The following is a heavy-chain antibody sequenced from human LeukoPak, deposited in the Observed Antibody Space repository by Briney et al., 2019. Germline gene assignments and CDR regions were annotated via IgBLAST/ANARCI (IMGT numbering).Heavy chain of an antibody. CDR2: ISGSGGST. CDR1: GFTFSSYA. CDR3: AKSGGDYDFWSGYWGDYYYGMDV. Sequence: PGGSLRLSCAASGFTFSSYAMSWVRQAPGKGLEWVSAISGSGGSTYCADSVKGRFTISRDNSKNTLYLQMNSLRAEDTAVYYCAKSGGDYDFWSGYWGDYYYGMDVWGQGTTVTASS. D-gene: IGHD3-3*01. V-gene: IGHV3-23*01. J-gene: IGHJ6*02.